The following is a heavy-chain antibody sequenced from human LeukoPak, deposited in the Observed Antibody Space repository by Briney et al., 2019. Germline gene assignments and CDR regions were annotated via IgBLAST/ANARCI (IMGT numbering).Heavy chain of an antibody. J-gene: IGHJ6*04. CDR2: ISWDGGST. CDR3: AKDAQHYYGSGVMDV. D-gene: IGHD3-10*01. CDR1: GFTFDDYA. Sequence: GGSLRLSCAASGFTFDDYAMHWVRHAPGKGLEWVSLISWDGGSTYYADSVKGRFTISRDNSKNSLYLQMNSLRAEDTALYYCAKDAQHYYGSGVMDVWGKGTTVTVSS. V-gene: IGHV3-43D*03.